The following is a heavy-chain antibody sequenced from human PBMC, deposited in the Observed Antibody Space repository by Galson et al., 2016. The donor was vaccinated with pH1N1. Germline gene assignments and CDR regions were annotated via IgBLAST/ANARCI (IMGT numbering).Heavy chain of an antibody. J-gene: IGHJ4*02. CDR3: VRAVGRAEAH. CDR2: INPSGGST. D-gene: IGHD1-26*01. V-gene: IGHV1-46*01. Sequence: SVKVSCKASGNTFTTYQMHWVRQAPGQGLEWMGIINPSGGSTRYAQKFQGRVTMTRDTSTSPVYMELSSLRSEDTAVYYCVRAVGRAEAHWGQGTLVTVSS. CDR1: GNTFTTYQ.